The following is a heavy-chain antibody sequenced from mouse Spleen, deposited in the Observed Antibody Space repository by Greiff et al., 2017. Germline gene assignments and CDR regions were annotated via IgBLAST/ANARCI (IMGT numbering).Heavy chain of an antibody. CDR3: ASSKFITTVGPDY. CDR2: IDPSDSYT. J-gene: IGHJ2*01. V-gene: IGHV1-69*01. D-gene: IGHD1-1*01. CDR1: GYTFTSYW. Sequence: QVQLQQPGAELVMPGASVKLSCKASGYTFTSYWMHWVKQRPGQGLEWIGEIDPSDSYTNYNQKFKGKATLTVDKSSSTASMQLSSLTSEDSAVYYCASSKFITTVGPDYWGQGTTLTVSS.